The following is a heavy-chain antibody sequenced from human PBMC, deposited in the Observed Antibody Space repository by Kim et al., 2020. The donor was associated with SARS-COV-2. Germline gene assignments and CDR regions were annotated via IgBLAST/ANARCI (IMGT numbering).Heavy chain of an antibody. CDR3: ARGAWQQPD. J-gene: IGHJ4*02. Sequence: SETLSLTCAVYGGSFSGYYWSWIRQPPGKGLEWIGEINHSGSTNYNPSLKSRVTISVDTSKNQFSLKLSSVTAADTAVYYCARGAWQQPDWGQGTLVTVS. D-gene: IGHD6-13*01. CDR1: GGSFSGYY. CDR2: INHSGST. V-gene: IGHV4-34*01.